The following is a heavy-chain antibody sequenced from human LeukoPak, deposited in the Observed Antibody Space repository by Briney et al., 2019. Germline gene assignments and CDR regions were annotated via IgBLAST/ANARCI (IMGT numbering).Heavy chain of an antibody. J-gene: IGHJ4*02. V-gene: IGHV3-30*04. D-gene: IGHD4-17*01. Sequence: GGSLRLSCVASGFSFSGYAIHWVRQAPGKGLEWVALISYNGGRKDYADSVKGRFTIDRDNSKNTVYLHMNSLRPDDTAIYFCATDRGDYGDYIRHWGQGTLVTVSS. CDR3: ATDRGDYGDYIRH. CDR1: GFSFSGYA. CDR2: ISYNGGRK.